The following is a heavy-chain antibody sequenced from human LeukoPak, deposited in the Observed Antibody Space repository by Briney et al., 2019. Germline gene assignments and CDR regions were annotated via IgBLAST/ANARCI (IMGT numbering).Heavy chain of an antibody. Sequence: GGSLRLSCAASGFTFNSYSMTWVRQAPGKGLEWVAYISSSSSIYYADSVRGRFTISRDNAKNSLYLEMNSLRDEDTPVYYCATSRGYDFDYWGQGTLVTVSS. CDR2: ISSSSSI. CDR3: ATSRGYDFDY. CDR1: GFTFNSYS. V-gene: IGHV3-48*02. J-gene: IGHJ4*02. D-gene: IGHD2-15*01.